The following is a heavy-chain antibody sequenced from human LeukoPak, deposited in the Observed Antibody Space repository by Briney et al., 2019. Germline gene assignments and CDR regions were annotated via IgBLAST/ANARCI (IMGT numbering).Heavy chain of an antibody. CDR3: ARVETATIDY. CDR2: IYYSGST. D-gene: IGHD5-24*01. Sequence: PSENLSLTCTVSGGSISSYYWSWIRQPPGKGLEWIGYIYYSGSTNYNPSLKSRVTISVDTSKNQFSLKLSSVTAADTAVYYCARVETATIDYWGQGTLVTVSS. CDR1: GGSISSYY. J-gene: IGHJ4*02. V-gene: IGHV4-59*08.